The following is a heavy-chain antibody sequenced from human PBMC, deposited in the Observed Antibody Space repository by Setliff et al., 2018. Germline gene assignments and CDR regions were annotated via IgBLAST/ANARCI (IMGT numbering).Heavy chain of an antibody. V-gene: IGHV3-30*02. D-gene: IGHD2-21*01. CDR1: GFTFSNHG. CDR2: IWYDGDNK. CDR3: AKDSLEVVIALHGMDV. J-gene: IGHJ6*02. Sequence: GGSLRLSCVASGFTFSNHGMLWVRQAPGKGLEWVALIWYDGDNKKYADSVRGRFAVSRDNSKNTLYLQMNSLRDEDTAVYYCAKDSLEVVIALHGMDVWGQGTTVTVSS.